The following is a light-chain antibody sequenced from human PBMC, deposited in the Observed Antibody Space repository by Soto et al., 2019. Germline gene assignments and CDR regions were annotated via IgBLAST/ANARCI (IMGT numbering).Light chain of an antibody. J-gene: IGKJ4*01. CDR2: AAS. CDR3: QQSFSIRA. V-gene: IGKV1-39*01. Sequence: DIQMSKSPSSLSASVGDRVTITCRASQSISRYLNWYQQKPGKAPKLLIYAASSLQSGVPSRFSGSGSGTDFTLTISSLQPEDSATYYCQQSFSIRAFGGGTKVDIK. CDR1: QSISRY.